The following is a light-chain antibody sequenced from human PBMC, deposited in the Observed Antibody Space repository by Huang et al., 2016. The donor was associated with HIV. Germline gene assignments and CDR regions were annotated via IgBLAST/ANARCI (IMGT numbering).Light chain of an antibody. Sequence: MTQSPPSLSASIGDRVTLTCRASRDISTFLAWYHQKPGKPPRLLIYAASILHSGVPSRFSGGGSGTNFTLTVSSLQPEDVANYYCQKYDSAPRTFGQGTKLEL. CDR3: QKYDSAPRT. CDR1: RDISTF. J-gene: IGKJ1*01. CDR2: AAS. V-gene: IGKV1-27*01.